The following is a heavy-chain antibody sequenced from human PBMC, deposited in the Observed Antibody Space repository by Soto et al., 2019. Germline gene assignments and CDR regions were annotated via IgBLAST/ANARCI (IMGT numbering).Heavy chain of an antibody. CDR3: VKLGRXXYGMDV. Sequence: GGSLRLSCAASGFTFSSYSMNWVRQAPGKGLEWVSSISSSSSYIYYADSVKGRFTISRDNDKNSLYLQMNSLRAEDTAVYYCVKLGRXXYGMDVWGQGTTVTVS. J-gene: IGHJ6*02. V-gene: IGHV3-21*01. CDR1: GFTFSSYS. D-gene: IGHD7-27*01. CDR2: ISSSSSYI.